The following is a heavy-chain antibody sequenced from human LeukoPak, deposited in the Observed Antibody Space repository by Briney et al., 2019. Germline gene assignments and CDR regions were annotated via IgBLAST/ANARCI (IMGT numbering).Heavy chain of an antibody. CDR2: ISYDGSNK. Sequence: PGGALRHSCAASGFTFISYGMHWGRQAPRGGLEWVAVISYDGSNKYYEDSVKGRFTISRDNSKNTLYLQMSSLRAEDTAVYYCAKGTPAPRVYYYLGMDVWGEGTTVTVSS. J-gene: IGHJ6*04. V-gene: IGHV3-30*18. CDR3: AKGTPAPRVYYYLGMDV. CDR1: GFTFISYG.